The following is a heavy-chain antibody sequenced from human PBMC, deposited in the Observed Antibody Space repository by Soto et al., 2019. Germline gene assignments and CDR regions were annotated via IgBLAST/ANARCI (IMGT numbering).Heavy chain of an antibody. Sequence: GESLKISCKGSGYSFTSYWIGWVRQMPGKGLEWMGIIYPGDSDTRYSPSFQGQVTISADKSISTAYLQWSSLKASDTAMYYCARRGVAARPDYYGMDVWGQGTTVTVSS. CDR3: ARRGVAARPDYYGMDV. CDR1: GYSFTSYW. V-gene: IGHV5-51*01. J-gene: IGHJ6*02. CDR2: IYPGDSDT. D-gene: IGHD6-6*01.